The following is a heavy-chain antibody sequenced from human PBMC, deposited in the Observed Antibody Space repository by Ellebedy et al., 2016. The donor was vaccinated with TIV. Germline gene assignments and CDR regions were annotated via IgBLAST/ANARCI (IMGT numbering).Heavy chain of an antibody. J-gene: IGHJ4*02. Sequence: MPGGSLRLSCPVSGGSISSSSYYWGWFRQPPVKGLDWIGSIYYSGSTYYNPSLKSRVTISVDTSKNQFSLKLSSVTAADTAVYYCARLVPEVVAATRLVYFDYWGQGTLVTVSS. CDR3: ARLVPEVVAATRLVYFDY. D-gene: IGHD2-15*01. V-gene: IGHV4-39*01. CDR2: IYYSGST. CDR1: GGSISSSSYY.